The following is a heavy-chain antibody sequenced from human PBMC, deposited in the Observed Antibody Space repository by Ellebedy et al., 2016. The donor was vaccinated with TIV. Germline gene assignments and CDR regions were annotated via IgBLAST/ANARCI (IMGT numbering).Heavy chain of an antibody. Sequence: GESLKISCAASGFTFSSHGMHWVRQVPGKGPEWVAVIADHGTVQYYSDSVKGRFTISRDNSKNALWLQMNSLRFEDTAVYFCAKEGAFGNWYFDLWGRGNLVTVSS. J-gene: IGHJ2*01. CDR3: AKEGAFGNWYFDL. CDR1: GFTFSSHG. V-gene: IGHV3-30*18. D-gene: IGHD1-14*01. CDR2: IADHGTVQ.